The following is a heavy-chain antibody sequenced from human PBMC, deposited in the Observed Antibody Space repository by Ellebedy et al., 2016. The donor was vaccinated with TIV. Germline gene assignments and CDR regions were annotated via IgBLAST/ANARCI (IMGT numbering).Heavy chain of an antibody. CDR2: IDFSGTGT. CDR3: ARDGSEWSRDY. D-gene: IGHD3-3*01. CDR1: GFTFSIAG. V-gene: IGHV3-21*06. J-gene: IGHJ4*02. Sequence: GGSLRLXXAASGFTFSIAGMTWVRQPPGKGLEWVATIDFSGTGTYYADSVKGRFIISRDNTKHSLFLQMNSLGVEDTAVYYCARDGSEWSRDYWGQGTLVTVSS.